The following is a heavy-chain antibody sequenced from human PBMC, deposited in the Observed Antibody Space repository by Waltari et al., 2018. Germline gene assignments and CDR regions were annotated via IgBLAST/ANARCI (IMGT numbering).Heavy chain of an antibody. CDR3: ATSLDAAAND. V-gene: IGHV3-7*01. CDR2: IKQDGSAK. CDR1: GLTAGSHG. Sequence: GPPLDSTRAMFPPGLPMTLPCAPCGLTAGSHGLCRVRQAPGKGLAWMPNIKQDGSAKYYADSVKGRSTISRDNAENSLYLQMNSLRVEDMAVYYCATSLDAAANDWGQGTLVTVSS. J-gene: IGHJ4*02. D-gene: IGHD5-18*01.